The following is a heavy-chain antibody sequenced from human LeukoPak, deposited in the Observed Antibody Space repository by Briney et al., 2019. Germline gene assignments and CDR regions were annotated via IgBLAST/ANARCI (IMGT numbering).Heavy chain of an antibody. J-gene: IGHJ4*02. Sequence: GGSLRLSCAASGFTFDDYGMSWVRQAPGKGLEWVSGINWNGGSTGYADSVKGRFTISGDNAKNSLYLQMNSLRAEDTALYYCARDRGGYYDSSGYHDYWGQGTLVTVSS. D-gene: IGHD3-22*01. V-gene: IGHV3-20*04. CDR2: INWNGGST. CDR3: ARDRGGYYDSSGYHDY. CDR1: GFTFDDYG.